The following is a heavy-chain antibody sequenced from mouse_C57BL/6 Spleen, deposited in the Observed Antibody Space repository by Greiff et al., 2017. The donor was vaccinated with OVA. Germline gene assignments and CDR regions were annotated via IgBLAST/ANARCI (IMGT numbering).Heavy chain of an antibody. V-gene: IGHV1-42*01. CDR2: INPSTGGT. J-gene: IGHJ4*01. CDR3: ARSYPYYAMDY. Sequence: LVESGPELVKPGASVKISCKASGYSFTGYYMNWVKQSPEKSLEWIGEINPSTGGTTYNQKFKAKATLTVDKSSSTAYMQLKSLTSEDSAVYYCARSYPYYAMDYWGQGTSVTVSS. D-gene: IGHD5-1-1*01. CDR1: GYSFTGYY.